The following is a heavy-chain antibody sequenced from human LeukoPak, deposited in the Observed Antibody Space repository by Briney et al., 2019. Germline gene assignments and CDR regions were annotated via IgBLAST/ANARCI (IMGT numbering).Heavy chain of an antibody. CDR3: AKWGDYDVLTGYYVSDY. CDR2: ITGSGGNT. Sequence: GGSLRLSCAASGFTFSNYAMSWVRQAPGKGLEWVSAITGSGGNTYYADSVKGRFTISRDNSKNTLYLQMNSLRAEDTAVYYCAKWGDYDVLTGYYVSDYWGQGALVTVSS. V-gene: IGHV3-23*01. J-gene: IGHJ4*02. D-gene: IGHD3-9*01. CDR1: GFTFSNYA.